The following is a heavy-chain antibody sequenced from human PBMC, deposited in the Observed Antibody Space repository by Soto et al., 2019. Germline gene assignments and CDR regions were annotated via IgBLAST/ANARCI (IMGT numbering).Heavy chain of an antibody. CDR1: GFTFSNYA. V-gene: IGHV3-74*01. D-gene: IGHD5-18*01. Sequence: PGGSLRLSCSASGFTFSNYAIHWVRQAPGKGLVWVSRINPDGSATNYADSVKGRFTISRDNAKNTLYLQMNSLRAEDTAVFYCGRGGSDSPMAPGYWGQGTLVTVSS. CDR3: GRGGSDSPMAPGY. CDR2: INPDGSAT. J-gene: IGHJ4*02.